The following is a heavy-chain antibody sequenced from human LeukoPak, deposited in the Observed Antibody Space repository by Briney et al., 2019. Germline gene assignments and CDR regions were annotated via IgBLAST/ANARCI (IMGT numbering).Heavy chain of an antibody. V-gene: IGHV1-46*01. CDR3: ARDSADYGDYDY. CDR2: INPSGGST. CDR1: GYTFTSYF. J-gene: IGHJ4*02. Sequence: ASVWLSRKASGYTFTSYFMHWVRQAPGQGLDWMGIINPSGGSTSYAQKFQGRVTMTRDTSTSTVYMELSSLRSEDTAVYYCARDSADYGDYDYWGQGTMVTVSS. D-gene: IGHD4-17*01.